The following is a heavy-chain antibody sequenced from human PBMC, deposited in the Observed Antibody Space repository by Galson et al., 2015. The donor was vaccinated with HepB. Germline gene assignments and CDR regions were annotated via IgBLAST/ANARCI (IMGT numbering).Heavy chain of an antibody. CDR3: ARAGDYDSSGYSGDYWYFDL. D-gene: IGHD3-22*01. J-gene: IGHJ2*01. Sequence: SLRLSCAASGFTFSSYDMHWVRQATGKGLEWVSAIGTAGDPYYSGSVKGRFTISRENAKNFLYLQMNSLRAGDTAVYYCARAGDYDSSGYSGDYWYFDLWGRGTLVTVSS. CDR1: GFTFSSYD. CDR2: IGTAGDP. V-gene: IGHV3-13*05.